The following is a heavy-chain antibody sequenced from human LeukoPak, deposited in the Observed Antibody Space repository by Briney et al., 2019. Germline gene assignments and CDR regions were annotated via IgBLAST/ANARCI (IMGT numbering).Heavy chain of an antibody. V-gene: IGHV3-7*03. D-gene: IGHD5-24*01. CDR1: GFMFSSNW. Sequence: GGSLRLSCAASGFMFSSNWMSWVRLAPGKGLEWVANIKEDGTETYYVDPVKGRFTISRDNAKNSLYLQKNSLRVEDTAVYYCAKEGRSLQTYWGQGTLVTVSS. J-gene: IGHJ4*02. CDR3: AKEGRSLQTY. CDR2: IKEDGTET.